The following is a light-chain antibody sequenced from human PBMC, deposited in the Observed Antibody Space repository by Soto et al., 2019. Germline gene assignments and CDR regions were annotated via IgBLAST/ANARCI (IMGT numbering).Light chain of an antibody. V-gene: IGKV3-20*01. CDR1: QTVNNNY. CDR3: QVYGMSPKT. Sequence: PGDRATLSCRASQTVNNNYLAWYQQKPGQAPRLLLFDASTRATGIPDRFSGSGSGTDFTLTISRLEPEDFAVYYCQVYGMSPKTFGQGTKVAIK. J-gene: IGKJ1*01. CDR2: DAS.